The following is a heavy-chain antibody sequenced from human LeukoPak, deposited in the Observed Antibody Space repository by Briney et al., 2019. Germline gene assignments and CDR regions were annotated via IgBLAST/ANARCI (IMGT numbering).Heavy chain of an antibody. J-gene: IGHJ6*02. CDR3: ARDQKWEVQEDNFIYYYYGMDV. V-gene: IGHV3-53*01. Sequence: GGSLRLSCAASGFSVGDNYMSWVRQAPGKGLEWVSVIYSSGEIYYIESVEGRFTISRDNSKNILYLQMNTLRAEDTAVYYCARDQKWEVQEDNFIYYYYGMDVWGQGTTVTVSS. CDR1: GFSVGDNY. D-gene: IGHD1-26*01. CDR2: IYSSGEI.